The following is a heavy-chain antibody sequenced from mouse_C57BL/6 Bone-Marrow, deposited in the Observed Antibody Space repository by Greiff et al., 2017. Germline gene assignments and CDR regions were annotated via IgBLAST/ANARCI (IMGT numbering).Heavy chain of an antibody. D-gene: IGHD1-1*01. Sequence: EVHLVESEGGLVQPGSSMKLSCTASGFTFSDYYMAWVRQVPEKGLEWVANINYDGSSTYYLDSLKSRFIITRDNAKNILYRQMSSLKSEDTATYYCARGEYYGSAWFAYWGQGTLVTVSA. CDR3: ARGEYYGSAWFAY. CDR2: INYDGSST. J-gene: IGHJ3*01. V-gene: IGHV5-16*01. CDR1: GFTFSDYY.